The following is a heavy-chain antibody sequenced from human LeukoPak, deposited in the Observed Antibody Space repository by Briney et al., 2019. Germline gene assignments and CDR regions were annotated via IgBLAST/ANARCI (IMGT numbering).Heavy chain of an antibody. CDR3: TTEGIVGAHGD. CDR2: ISGRGDST. J-gene: IGHJ4*02. D-gene: IGHD1-26*01. Sequence: GGSLRLSCVASGFTFSNYAMSWVRQAPGKGLEWVSAISGRGDSTYYADSVEGRFTISRDNSKNTLYLQMNSLKTEDTAVYYCTTEGIVGAHGDWGQGTLVTVSS. CDR1: GFTFSNYA. V-gene: IGHV3-23*01.